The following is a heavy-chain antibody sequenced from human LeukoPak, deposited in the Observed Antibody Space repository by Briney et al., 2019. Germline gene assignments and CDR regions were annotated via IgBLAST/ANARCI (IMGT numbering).Heavy chain of an antibody. D-gene: IGHD3-22*01. V-gene: IGHV3-66*02. CDR1: GFTVSSNY. J-gene: IGHJ4*02. Sequence: GGSLRLSCAASGFTVSSNYMSWVRQAPGKGLEWVSVIYSGGSTYYADSVKGRFTISRDNSKNTLYLRMNSLRAEDTAVYYCASARQYYYDSSGYDYWGQGPLVTVSS. CDR2: IYSGGST. CDR3: ASARQYYYDSSGYDY.